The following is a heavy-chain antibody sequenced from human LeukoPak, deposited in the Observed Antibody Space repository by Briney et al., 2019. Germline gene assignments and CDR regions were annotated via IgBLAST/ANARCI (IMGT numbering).Heavy chain of an antibody. CDR2: INPNSGGT. J-gene: IGHJ6*03. CDR1: GYTFNTFG. V-gene: IGHV1-2*02. CDR3: ARDRYYGSGSYNNYYYYMDV. Sequence: ASVKVSCKASGYTFNTFGISWVRQAPGQGLEWMGWINPNSGGTNYAQKFQGRVTMTRDTSISTAYMELSRLRSDDTAVYYCARDRYYGSGSYNNYYYYMDVWGKGTTVTVSS. D-gene: IGHD3-10*01.